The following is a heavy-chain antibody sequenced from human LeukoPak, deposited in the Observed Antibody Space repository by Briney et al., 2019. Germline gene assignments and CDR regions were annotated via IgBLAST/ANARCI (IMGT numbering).Heavy chain of an antibody. CDR1: GGSISSHY. D-gene: IGHD1-26*01. V-gene: IGHV4-59*11. CDR2: IYYSGST. Sequence: PSETLSLTCTVSGGSISSHYWSWIRQPPGKGLEWIGYIYYSGSTNYNPSLKSRVTISVDTSKNQFSLKLSSVTAADTAVYYCAREWELPPDDAFDIWGQGTMVTVSS. J-gene: IGHJ3*02. CDR3: AREWELPPDDAFDI.